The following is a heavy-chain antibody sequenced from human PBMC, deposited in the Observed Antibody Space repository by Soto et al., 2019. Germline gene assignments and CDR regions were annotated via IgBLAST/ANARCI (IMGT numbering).Heavy chain of an antibody. J-gene: IGHJ6*02. Sequence: ASVKVSCKASGYTFTSYDINWVRQATGQGLEWMGWMNPNSGNTGYAQKFQGRVTMTRNTSISTAYMELSSLRSEDTAVYYCAKDYSYGYGYYYGMDVWGQGTTVTVSS. D-gene: IGHD5-18*01. CDR2: MNPNSGNT. CDR1: GYTFTSYD. CDR3: AKDYSYGYGYYYGMDV. V-gene: IGHV1-8*01.